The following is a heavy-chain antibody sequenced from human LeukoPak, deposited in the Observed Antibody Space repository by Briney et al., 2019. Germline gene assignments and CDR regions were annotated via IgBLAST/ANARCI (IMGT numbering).Heavy chain of an antibody. V-gene: IGHV3-20*04. CDR3: ARGSQSYYFDY. J-gene: IGHJ4*02. CDR2: INWNGGST. Sequence: GGSLRLSCAASGFTFDDYGMSWVRQAPGKGLEWVSGINWNGGSTAYADSVKGRFTISRDKAKNSLYLEMNSLRDEDTALYYCARGSQSYYFDYWGQGTLVTVSS. CDR1: GFTFDDYG.